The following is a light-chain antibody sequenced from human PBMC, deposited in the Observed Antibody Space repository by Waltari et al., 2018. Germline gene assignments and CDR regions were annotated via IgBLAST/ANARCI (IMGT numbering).Light chain of an antibody. V-gene: IGLV2-14*03. CDR1: GSAIDDSDF. CDR3: TSQTLDGVVL. CDR2: DVT. J-gene: IGLJ3*02. Sequence: QSALTQPASVSGSPGQSITISCTGIGSAIDDSDFVSWYQHHPGKAPRVIIYDVTHRPSGSSDRYSASKSANAASLTISGLQPEDEGDYYCTSQTLDGVVLFGGGTQVTVL.